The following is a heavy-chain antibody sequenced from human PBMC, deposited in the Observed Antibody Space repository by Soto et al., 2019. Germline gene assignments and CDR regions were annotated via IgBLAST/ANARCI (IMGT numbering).Heavy chain of an antibody. V-gene: IGHV4-30-2*01. D-gene: IGHD1-1*01. CDR2: IYHSGST. CDR1: GGSISSGGYS. CDR3: ARALGLNDALYYYYYGMDV. J-gene: IGHJ6*02. Sequence: SETLSLTCAVSGGSISSGGYSWSWIRQPPGKGLEWIGYIYHSGSTYYNPSLKSRVTISVDRSKNQFSLKLSSVTAADTAVYYCARALGLNDALYYYYYGMDVWGQGTTVNVSS.